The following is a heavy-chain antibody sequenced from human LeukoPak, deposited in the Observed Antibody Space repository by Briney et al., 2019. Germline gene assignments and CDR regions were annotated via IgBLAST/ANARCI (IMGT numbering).Heavy chain of an antibody. CDR3: TRGLGLWYFDL. CDR2: IWYDGSNK. J-gene: IGHJ2*01. Sequence: PGGSLRLSCAASEFAASEFTFSSYGMHWVRQAPGKRQEWVAVIWYDGSNKYYADSVKGRFTISRDNSKNTLYLQMNSLRAEDTAVYYCTRGLGLWYFDLWGRGTLVTVSS. D-gene: IGHD7-27*01. V-gene: IGHV3-33*01. CDR1: EFAASEFTFSSYG.